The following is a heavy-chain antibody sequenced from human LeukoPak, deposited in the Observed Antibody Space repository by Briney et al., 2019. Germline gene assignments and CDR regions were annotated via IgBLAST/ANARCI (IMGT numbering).Heavy chain of an antibody. CDR1: GFTFSSYE. J-gene: IGHJ4*02. Sequence: SGGSLRLSCAASGFTFSSYEMNWVRQAPGKGLEWVSYISSSSVTTYYADSVKGRFTVSRDNAKDSLNLQMNYLRDEDTAVYYCARGSLHSGSLIDYWGQGTLVTVSS. V-gene: IGHV3-48*02. D-gene: IGHD6-19*01. CDR3: ARGSLHSGSLIDY. CDR2: ISSSSVTT.